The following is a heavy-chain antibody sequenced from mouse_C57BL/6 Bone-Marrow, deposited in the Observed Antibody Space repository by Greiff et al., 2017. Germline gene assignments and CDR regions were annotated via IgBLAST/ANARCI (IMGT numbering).Heavy chain of an antibody. D-gene: IGHD2-4*01. J-gene: IGHJ3*01. Sequence: VQLKQPGPGLVKPSQSLSLTCSVTGYSITSGYYWNWIRQFPGNKLEWMGYISYDGSNNYNPSLKNRIAITRDTSTNQCFLKLNSVTTEDTATYYCASGDYDGFAYWGQGTLVTVSA. CDR1: GYSITSGYY. CDR3: ASGDYDGFAY. V-gene: IGHV3-6*01. CDR2: ISYDGSN.